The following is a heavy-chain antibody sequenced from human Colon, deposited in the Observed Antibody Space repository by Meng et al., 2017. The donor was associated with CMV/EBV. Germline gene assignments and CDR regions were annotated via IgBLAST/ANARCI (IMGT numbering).Heavy chain of an antibody. V-gene: IGHV3-48*04. D-gene: IGHD5-18*01. CDR1: GFTFSSYS. CDR2: ISNSGSTI. J-gene: IGHJ4*02. Sequence: GGSLRLSCAASGFTFSSYSMNWVRQAPGKGLEWVSLISNSGSTISYAASVKGRFTISRDNAKNSLYLQMNSLRAEDTAVYYCVRVLLDSYGFPFDYWGQGTLVTVSS. CDR3: VRVLLDSYGFPFDY.